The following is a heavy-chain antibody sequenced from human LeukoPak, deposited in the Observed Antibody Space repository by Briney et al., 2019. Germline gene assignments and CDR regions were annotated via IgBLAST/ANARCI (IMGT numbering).Heavy chain of an antibody. Sequence: GGSLRLSCAASGFTFSSHEMNWVRQAPGKGLEWVSVIYSGGTTYYADSVKGRFTISRDTSKNTLYLQMNSLRAEDTAVYYCARDPVGAIGYGMDVWGQGTTVTVSS. CDR1: GFTFSSHE. V-gene: IGHV3-66*01. J-gene: IGHJ6*02. CDR2: IYSGGTT. CDR3: ARDPVGAIGYGMDV. D-gene: IGHD1-26*01.